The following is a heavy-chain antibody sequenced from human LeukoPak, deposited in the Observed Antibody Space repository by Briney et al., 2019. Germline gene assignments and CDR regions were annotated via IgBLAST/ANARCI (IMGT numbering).Heavy chain of an antibody. J-gene: IGHJ4*02. CDR2: ISSSSSYI. Sequence: AGGSLRLSCAASGFTFSSYSMNWVRQAPGKGLEWVSSISSSSSYIYYADSVKGRFTISRDNAKNSLYLQMNSLRAEDTAVYYCARDPIYSYGRRIFDYWGQGTLVTVSS. CDR3: ARDPIYSYGRRIFDY. CDR1: GFTFSSYS. V-gene: IGHV3-21*01. D-gene: IGHD5-18*01.